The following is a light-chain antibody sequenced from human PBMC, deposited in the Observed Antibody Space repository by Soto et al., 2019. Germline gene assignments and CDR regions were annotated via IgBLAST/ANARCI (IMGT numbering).Light chain of an antibody. Sequence: DVQMTQSPSSLSASVGDRVTITCRASQDINSYLAWYQQKPGNAPKSLIYAASSLHTGVPSRLSGSESGTDFTLTISNLQPEDSATYYCQHYNIYPLTFGGGTKVEIK. J-gene: IGKJ4*01. CDR3: QHYNIYPLT. CDR1: QDINSY. CDR2: AAS. V-gene: IGKV1D-16*01.